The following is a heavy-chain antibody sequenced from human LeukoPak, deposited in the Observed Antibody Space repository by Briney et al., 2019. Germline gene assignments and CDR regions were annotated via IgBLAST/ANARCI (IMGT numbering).Heavy chain of an antibody. CDR3: XXDSTRSWFSWFDP. V-gene: IGHV3-21*01. Sequence: PGGSLRLSCAASGFTFSSYSMNWVRQAPGKGLEWVSSISSSSSYIYYADSVKGRFTISRDNAKNSLYVQMNSLRAEETGVYYXXXDSTRSWFSWFDPWGQGTLVTVSS. J-gene: IGHJ5*02. CDR2: ISSSSSYI. CDR1: GFTFSSYS. D-gene: IGHD6-13*01.